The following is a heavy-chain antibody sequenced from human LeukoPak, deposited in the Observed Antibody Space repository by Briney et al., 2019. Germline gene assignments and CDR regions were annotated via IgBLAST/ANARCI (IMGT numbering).Heavy chain of an antibody. J-gene: IGHJ6*02. Sequence: GGSLRLSCAASGFTFSSYAMNWVRQAPGKGLEWVAVISYDGSNKYYADSVKGRFTISRDNSKNTLYLQMNSLRAEDTAVYYCARVSYCGGDCYSSLYYGMDVWGQGTTVTVSS. CDR3: ARVSYCGGDCYSSLYYGMDV. V-gene: IGHV3-30*04. D-gene: IGHD2-21*02. CDR1: GFTFSSYA. CDR2: ISYDGSNK.